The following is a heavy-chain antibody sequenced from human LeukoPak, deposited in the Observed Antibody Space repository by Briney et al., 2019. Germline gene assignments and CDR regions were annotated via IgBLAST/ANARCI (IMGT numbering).Heavy chain of an antibody. CDR2: ISGSGGST. J-gene: IGHJ4*02. CDR3: AKLVAFRGSYSRY. D-gene: IGHD1-26*01. V-gene: IGHV3-23*01. CDR1: GFTFSSYA. Sequence: PGGSLRLSCAASGFTFSSYAMSWVRQAPGKGLEWVSAISGSGGSTYYADSVKGRFTISRDNSKKTLYLQMNSLRAEDTAVYYCAKLVAFRGSYSRYWGQGTLVTVSS.